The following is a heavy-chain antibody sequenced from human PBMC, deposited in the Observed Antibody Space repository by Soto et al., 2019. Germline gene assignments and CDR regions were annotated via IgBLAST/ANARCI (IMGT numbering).Heavy chain of an antibody. V-gene: IGHV3-30*03. J-gene: IGHJ4*02. Sequence: QVQLVESGGGVVQPGGSLRLSCAASGFTFSGYGMHWVRQSPGEGLEWVAILANDGSYQYYAESVKGRFTISRDSSKNTLYLQMDSVRHEDSAVYYCARSIGGSSYYPLDYWGQGTLVTVSS. D-gene: IGHD2-15*01. CDR2: LANDGSYQ. CDR1: GFTFSGYG. CDR3: ARSIGGSSYYPLDY.